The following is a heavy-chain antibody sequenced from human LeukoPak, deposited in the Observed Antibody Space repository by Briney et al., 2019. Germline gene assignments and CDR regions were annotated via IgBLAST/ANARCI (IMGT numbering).Heavy chain of an antibody. D-gene: IGHD5-24*01. CDR2: IQNDGTNK. Sequence: GGSLRLSCAASGFTFSTYSMHWVRQAPGKGLEWVAFIQNDGTNKYYADSVKGRFTISRDNSKNTLYLQMNSLRAEDTAVYYCAKSRDGYLFDYWGQGTLVTVSS. CDR3: AKSRDGYLFDY. V-gene: IGHV3-30*02. J-gene: IGHJ4*02. CDR1: GFTFSTYS.